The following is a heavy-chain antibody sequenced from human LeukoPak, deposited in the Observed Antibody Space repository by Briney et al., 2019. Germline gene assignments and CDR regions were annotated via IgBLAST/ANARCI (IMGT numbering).Heavy chain of an antibody. D-gene: IGHD6-13*01. CDR1: GGSISNYY. J-gene: IGHJ3*02. V-gene: IGHV4-59*01. CDR3: ARDKWSSSWYGAFDI. Sequence: SETLSLTCTVSGGSISNYYWSWIRQPPGKGLEWIGYIYYSGSTNYNPSLKSRVTISVDTSKNQFSLKLSSVTAADTAVYYCARDKWSSSWYGAFDIWGQGTMVTVSS. CDR2: IYYSGST.